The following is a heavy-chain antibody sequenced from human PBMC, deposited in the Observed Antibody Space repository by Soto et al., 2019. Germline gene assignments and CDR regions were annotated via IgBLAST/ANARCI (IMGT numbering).Heavy chain of an antibody. V-gene: IGHV1-69*13. J-gene: IGHJ6*02. CDR1: GYTFTSYY. D-gene: IGHD5-18*01. Sequence: SVKVSCKASGYTFTSYYMHWVRQAPGQGLEWMGGIIPIFGTANYAQKFQGRVTITADESTSTAYMELSSLRSEDTAVYYCARNSYGFSFYYGMDVWGQGTTVTVSS. CDR2: IIPIFGTA. CDR3: ARNSYGFSFYYGMDV.